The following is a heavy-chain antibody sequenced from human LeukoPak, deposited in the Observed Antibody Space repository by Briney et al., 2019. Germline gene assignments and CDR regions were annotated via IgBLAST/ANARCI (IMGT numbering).Heavy chain of an antibody. CDR1: GGSFSGYY. D-gene: IGHD3-22*01. Sequence: SETLSLTCAVYGGSFSGYYWSWIRQPPGKGLEWIGEINHSGSTNYNPSLKSRVTISVDTSKNQFSLKLSSVTAADTAVYYCARGLGSSGPVLYNWFDPWGQGTLVTVSS. CDR3: ARGLGSSGPVLYNWFDP. J-gene: IGHJ5*02. V-gene: IGHV4-34*01. CDR2: INHSGST.